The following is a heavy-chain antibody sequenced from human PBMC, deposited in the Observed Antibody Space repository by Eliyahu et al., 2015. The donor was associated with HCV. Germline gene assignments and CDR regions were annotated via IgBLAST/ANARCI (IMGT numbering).Heavy chain of an antibody. CDR1: GFNVSYSH. CDR3: ARAVSMDV. V-gene: IGHV3-11*01. CDR2: ISPSGTTI. J-gene: IGHJ6*02. Sequence: QVHLVXSGGNLXXXXXSXXLSCGASGFNVSYSHMSWIRQASGKGLEWLSYISPSGTTIYYADSVQGRFTISRDTTKNSIFLQMSSLRDEDTAVYYCARAVSMDVWGQGTTVTVSS.